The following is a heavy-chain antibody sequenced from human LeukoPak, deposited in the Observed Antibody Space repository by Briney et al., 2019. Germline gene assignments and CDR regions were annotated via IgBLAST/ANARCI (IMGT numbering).Heavy chain of an antibody. CDR3: TTEPRQ. CDR1: GFTFRDPW. Sequence: PGGSLRLSCVGSGFTFRDPWMSWVRQAPGKGLEWIGRIRSKSEAGTTEFAAPLKGRFTISRDDSKNTLYFQINSLTTDDTAVYYCTTEPRQWGQGTLVIVSS. J-gene: IGHJ4*02. V-gene: IGHV3-15*01. CDR2: IRSKSEAGTT.